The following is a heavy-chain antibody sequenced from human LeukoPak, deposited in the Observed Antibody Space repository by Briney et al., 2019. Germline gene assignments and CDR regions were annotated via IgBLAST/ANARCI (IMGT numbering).Heavy chain of an antibody. CDR3: ARSLPPYISSSGFDY. Sequence: VASVKVSCKASGYIFTSYYMHWVRQAPGQGLEWMGIINPSGGNTSYAQKFQGRVTMTRDTSTSTVYMEMSSLRSEDTAAYYCARSLPPYISSSGFDYWGRGTLVTVSS. J-gene: IGHJ4*02. CDR2: INPSGGNT. CDR1: GYIFTSYY. D-gene: IGHD6-6*01. V-gene: IGHV1-46*01.